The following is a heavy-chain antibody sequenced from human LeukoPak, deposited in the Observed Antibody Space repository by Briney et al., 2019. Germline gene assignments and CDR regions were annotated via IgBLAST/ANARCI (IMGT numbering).Heavy chain of an antibody. J-gene: IGHJ4*02. Sequence: SETLSLTCSVSGGSIRGYYWTWIRQPAGKGLEWIGRDYTSGSTHYNPSLKTRLTMSVDTSKNQFSLKLSSVTAADTAVYYCARQPVAGTGYWGQGTLVTVSS. V-gene: IGHV4-4*07. CDR2: DYTSGST. CDR1: GGSIRGYY. D-gene: IGHD6-19*01. CDR3: ARQPVAGTGY.